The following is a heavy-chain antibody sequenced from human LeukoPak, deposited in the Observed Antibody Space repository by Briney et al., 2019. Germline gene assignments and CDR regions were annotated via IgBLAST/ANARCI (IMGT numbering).Heavy chain of an antibody. CDR2: INHSGST. CDR1: GGSISSSNW. D-gene: IGHD3-3*02. CDR3: ARLRRSRLAEFDY. J-gene: IGHJ4*02. V-gene: IGHV4-4*02. Sequence: SETLSLTCAVSGGSISSSNWWSWVRQPPGKGLEWIGEINHSGSTYYNPSLKSRVTISVDTSKNQFSLKLSSLTAADTAVYYCARLRRSRLAEFDYWGQGTLVTVSS.